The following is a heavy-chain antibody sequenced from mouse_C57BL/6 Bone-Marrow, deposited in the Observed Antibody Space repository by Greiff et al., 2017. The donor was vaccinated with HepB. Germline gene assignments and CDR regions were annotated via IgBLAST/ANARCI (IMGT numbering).Heavy chain of an antibody. D-gene: IGHD1-1*01. CDR3: ARHRDYGSSIWFAY. CDR1: GFTFSSYG. V-gene: IGHV5-6*01. Sequence: EVKLQESGGDLVKPGGSLKLSCAASGFTFSSYGMSWVRQTPDKRLEWVATISSGGSYTYYPDSVKGRFTIYRDNAKNTLYLHMSSLKSEDTAMYYCARHRDYGSSIWFAYWGQGTLVTVSA. J-gene: IGHJ3*01. CDR2: ISSGGSYT.